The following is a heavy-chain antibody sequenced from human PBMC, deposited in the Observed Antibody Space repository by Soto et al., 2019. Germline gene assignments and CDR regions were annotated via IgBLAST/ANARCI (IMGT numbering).Heavy chain of an antibody. CDR2: ISSNGGST. CDR1: GFTFSSYA. CDR3: VMVGTDTAMVPRYYYYYYGMDV. Sequence: GGSLRLSCSASGFTFSSYAMHWVRQAPGKGLEYVSAISSNGGSTYYADSVKGRLTISRDNSKNTLYLQMSSLRAEDTAVYYCVMVGTDTAMVPRYYYYYYGMDVWGQGTTVTVSS. D-gene: IGHD5-18*01. V-gene: IGHV3-64D*08. J-gene: IGHJ6*02.